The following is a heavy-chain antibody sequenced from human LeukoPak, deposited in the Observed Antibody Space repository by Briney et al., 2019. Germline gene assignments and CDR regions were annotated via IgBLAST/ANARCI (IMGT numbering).Heavy chain of an antibody. J-gene: IGHJ6*02. CDR1: GGSISSYY. Sequence: SETLSLTCTVSGGSISSYYWSWIRQPPGKGLEWIGYIYYSGSTNYNPSLKSRVTISVDTSKNQFSLKLSSVTAADAAVYYCARHQWYRRMTYYYYGMDVWGQGTTVTVSS. CDR2: IYYSGST. V-gene: IGHV4-59*08. CDR3: ARHQWYRRMTYYYYGMDV. D-gene: IGHD2-15*01.